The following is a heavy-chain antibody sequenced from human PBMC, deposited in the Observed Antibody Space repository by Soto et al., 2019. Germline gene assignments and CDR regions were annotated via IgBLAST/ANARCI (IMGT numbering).Heavy chain of an antibody. J-gene: IGHJ6*03. CDR1: GGSFSGYY. CDR2: INHSGST. CDR3: ASGSAYCDYVDYYYYYYMDV. D-gene: IGHD4-17*01. V-gene: IGHV4-34*01. Sequence: PSETLSLTCAVYGGSFSGYYWSWIRQPPGKGLEWIGEINHSGSTNYNPSLKSRVTISEDTSKNQFSLKKSSVTAADTAVYFCASGSAYCDYVDYYYYYYMDVWGKGTTVT.